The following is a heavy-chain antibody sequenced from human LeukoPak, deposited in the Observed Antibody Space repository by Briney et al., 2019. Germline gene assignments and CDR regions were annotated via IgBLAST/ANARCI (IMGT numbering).Heavy chain of an antibody. D-gene: IGHD3-16*01. CDR3: ARYDGGVAIDY. V-gene: IGHV3-21*01. Sequence: PGGSLRLSCAASGFTFSSYSMNWVRQAPGKGLEWVSSISSSSSYIYYADSVKGRFTISRHNAENSLYLQMNSLRAEDTAVYYCARYDGGVAIDYWGQGTLVTVSS. CDR1: GFTFSSYS. CDR2: ISSSSSYI. J-gene: IGHJ4*02.